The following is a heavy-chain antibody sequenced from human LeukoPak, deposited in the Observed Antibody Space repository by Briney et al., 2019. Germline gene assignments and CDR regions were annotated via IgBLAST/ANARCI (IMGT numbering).Heavy chain of an antibody. CDR2: INPNSGGT. J-gene: IGHJ4*02. CDR1: GYTFTGYY. CDR3: ARVGPSRSGELWPYYFDY. D-gene: IGHD3-10*02. V-gene: IGHV1-2*02. Sequence: ASVKVSCKASGYTFTGYYMHWVRQAPGQGLEWMGWINPNSGGTNYAQKFQGRVTMTRDTSISTAYMELSRLRSDDTAVYYCARVGPSRSGELWPYYFDYWGQGTLVTVSS.